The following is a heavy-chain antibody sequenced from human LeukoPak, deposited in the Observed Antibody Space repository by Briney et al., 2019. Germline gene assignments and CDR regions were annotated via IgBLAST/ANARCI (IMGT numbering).Heavy chain of an antibody. Sequence: GGSLRLSCAASGFTFSSYAMSWVRQAPGKGLEWVAVIWYDGSNKYYADSVKGRFTISRDNSKNTLYLQMNSLRAEDTAVYYCARDKSRGWPFDYWGQGTLVAVSS. J-gene: IGHJ4*02. CDR3: ARDKSRGWPFDY. CDR2: IWYDGSNK. CDR1: GFTFSSYA. D-gene: IGHD6-19*01. V-gene: IGHV3-33*08.